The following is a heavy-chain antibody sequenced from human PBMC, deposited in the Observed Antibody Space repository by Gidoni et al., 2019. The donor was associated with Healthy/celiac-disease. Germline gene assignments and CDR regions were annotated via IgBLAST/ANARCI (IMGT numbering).Heavy chain of an antibody. CDR1: GGTFSSYA. V-gene: IGHV1-69*01. D-gene: IGHD2-21*02. Sequence: VQLVQSGAEVKKPGSSVKVSCKASGGTFSSYAISWVRQAPGQGLEGMGGIIPIFGTANYAQKFQGRVTITADESTSTAYMELSSLRSDDTAVYYCARHYCGGDCYFSEFDYWGQGTLVTVSS. CDR2: IIPIFGTA. CDR3: ARHYCGGDCYFSEFDY. J-gene: IGHJ4*02.